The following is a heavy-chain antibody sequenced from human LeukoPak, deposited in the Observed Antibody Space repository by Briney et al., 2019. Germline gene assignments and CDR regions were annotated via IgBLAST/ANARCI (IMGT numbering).Heavy chain of an antibody. J-gene: IGHJ5*02. CDR2: IYTSGST. CDR1: GGSISSGSYY. Sequence: SQTLSLTCTVSGGSISSGSYYWSWIRQPAGKGLEWIGRIYTSGSTNYNPSLKSRVTISVDTSKNQFFLKLSSVTAADTAVYYCARGTREPICWGGDCWAHWFDPWGQGTLVTVSS. V-gene: IGHV4-61*02. CDR3: ARGTREPICWGGDCWAHWFDP. D-gene: IGHD2-21*02.